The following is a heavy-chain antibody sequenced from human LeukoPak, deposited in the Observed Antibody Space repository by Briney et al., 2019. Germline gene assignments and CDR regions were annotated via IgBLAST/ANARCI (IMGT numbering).Heavy chain of an antibody. D-gene: IGHD6-13*01. CDR1: GYTFTSYY. V-gene: IGHV1-46*01. CDR2: INPSGGST. Sequence: GASVKVSCKASGYTFTSYYMHWVRQAPGQGLEWMGIINPSGGSTSYAQKFQGRVTMTRDTSTSTVYMELSSLRSEDTAVYYCARDEDRIAAARQNLMTPTDYWGQGTLVTVSS. CDR3: ARDEDRIAAARQNLMTPTDY. J-gene: IGHJ4*02.